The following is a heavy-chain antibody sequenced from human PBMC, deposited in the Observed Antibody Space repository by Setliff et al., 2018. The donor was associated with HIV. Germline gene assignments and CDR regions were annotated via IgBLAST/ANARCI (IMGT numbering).Heavy chain of an antibody. CDR3: AKDGHDQDHYYHMDV. CDR2: IYTDGST. CDR1: GGSISSGTYY. J-gene: IGHJ6*03. V-gene: IGHV4-61*09. D-gene: IGHD1-1*01. Sequence: LSLTCTVSGGSISSGTYYWSWIRQPAGKGLEWIGHIYTDGSTNFNPSLRSRVTISADTPKNQLSLKLTSVTAADTAVYYCAKDGHDQDHYYHMDVWGKGTTVTVSS.